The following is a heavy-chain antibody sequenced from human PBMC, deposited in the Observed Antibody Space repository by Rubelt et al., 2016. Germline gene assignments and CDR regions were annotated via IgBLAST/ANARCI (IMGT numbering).Heavy chain of an antibody. V-gene: IGHV4-31*03. J-gene: IGHJ4*02. CDR2: IYYSGST. CDR3: ARHDRGYSSGLLY. D-gene: IGHD6-19*01. Sequence: QVQLQESGPGLVKPSQTLSLTCTVSGGSISSGGYYWSWIRKHPGKGLEWIGYIYYSGSTYYNPSLNSRVTISVDTSKNQFSLKLSSVTAADTAVYYCARHDRGYSSGLLYWGQGTLVTVSS. CDR1: GGSISSGGYY.